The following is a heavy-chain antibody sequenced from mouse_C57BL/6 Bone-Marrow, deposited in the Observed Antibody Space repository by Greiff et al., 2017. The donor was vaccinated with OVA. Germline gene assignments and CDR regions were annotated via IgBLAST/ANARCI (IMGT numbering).Heavy chain of an antibody. J-gene: IGHJ1*03. Sequence: VQLQQSGPELVKPGASVKISCKASGYAFSSSWMNWVKQRPGKGLEWIGRIYPGDGDTNYNGKFKGKATLTADKSSSTAYMQLSSLTSEDSAVYYCASHYYGSLYWYFDVWGTGTTVTVSS. V-gene: IGHV1-82*01. D-gene: IGHD1-1*01. CDR1: GYAFSSSW. CDR3: ASHYYGSLYWYFDV. CDR2: IYPGDGDT.